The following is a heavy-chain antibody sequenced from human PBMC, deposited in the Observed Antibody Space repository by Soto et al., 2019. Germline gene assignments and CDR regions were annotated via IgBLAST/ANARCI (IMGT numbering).Heavy chain of an antibody. D-gene: IGHD2-2*01. CDR2: ISDDGGST. Sequence: GGSLRLSCAASGFTFNSYAMTWVRQAPGKGLEWVLTISDDGGSTYYADSVKGRFTISRDNSKKTLFLQMNSLRVEDTAVYYCARVLVPAAKTSLNDYWGQGTLVTVSS. J-gene: IGHJ4*02. V-gene: IGHV3-23*01. CDR3: ARVLVPAAKTSLNDY. CDR1: GFTFNSYA.